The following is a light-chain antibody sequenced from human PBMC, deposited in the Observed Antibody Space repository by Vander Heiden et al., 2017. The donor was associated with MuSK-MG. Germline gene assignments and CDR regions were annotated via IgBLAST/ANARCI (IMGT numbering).Light chain of an antibody. Sequence: DIQMTQSPSSLSASVGDRVTITCRASQSISSYLNWYQQKPGKAPKLLIYAAPSLQSGVPSRFSGSGSGTDFTLTISSLQPEDFATYYCQRSDSTPRTFGQGTKLEIK. CDR2: AAP. J-gene: IGKJ2*01. CDR3: QRSDSTPRT. CDR1: QSISSY. V-gene: IGKV1-39*01.